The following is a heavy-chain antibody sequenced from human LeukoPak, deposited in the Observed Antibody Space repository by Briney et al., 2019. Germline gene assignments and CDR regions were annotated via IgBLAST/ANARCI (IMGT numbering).Heavy chain of an antibody. D-gene: IGHD5-24*01. Sequence: GESLKISCKGSGYSFTSYWIGWVRQTPGRGLEWMGIIYPGDSDTRYSPSFQGQVSISADKSISTAYLQWSSLEASDTAMFYCAAGGGYNSLDYWGQGTLVTVSS. CDR2: IYPGDSDT. CDR1: GYSFTSYW. J-gene: IGHJ4*02. V-gene: IGHV5-51*01. CDR3: AAGGGYNSLDY.